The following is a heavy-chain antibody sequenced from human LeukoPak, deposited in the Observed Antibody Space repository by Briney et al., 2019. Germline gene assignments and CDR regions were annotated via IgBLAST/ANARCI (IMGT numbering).Heavy chain of an antibody. CDR3: ARGRGGYSYEAYYYYYMDV. CDR2: MNPNSGNT. CDR1: GYTFTSYG. Sequence: GASVKVSCKASGYTFTSYGISWVRQAPGQGLEWMGWMNPNSGNTGYAQKFQGRVTITRNTSISTAYMELSSLRSEDTAVYYCARGRGGYSYEAYYYYYMDVWGKGTTVTVSS. V-gene: IGHV1-8*03. D-gene: IGHD5-18*01. J-gene: IGHJ6*03.